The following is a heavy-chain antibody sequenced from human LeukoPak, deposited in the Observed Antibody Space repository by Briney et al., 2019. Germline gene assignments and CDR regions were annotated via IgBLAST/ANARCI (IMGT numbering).Heavy chain of an antibody. J-gene: IGHJ4*02. CDR3: ARGGYGGVFDY. Sequence: SGGSLRLSCAASGLDFDDYMMHWVRQVPGKGLEWVSLISWDGGTTNYADSVKGRFTISRDNSKNSLYFLMNDLTAEDTAFYYCARGGYGGVFDYWGQGTLVTVSS. CDR1: GLDFDDYM. V-gene: IGHV3-43D*04. CDR2: ISWDGGTT. D-gene: IGHD4-23*01.